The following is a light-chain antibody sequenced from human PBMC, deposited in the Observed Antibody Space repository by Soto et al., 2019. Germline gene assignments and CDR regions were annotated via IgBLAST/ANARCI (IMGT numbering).Light chain of an antibody. J-gene: IGKJ1*01. CDR3: QQRRNWPRT. CDR2: DAS. CDR1: QSVSSY. V-gene: IGKV3-11*01. Sequence: EIVLTQSPATLFLSPGERATLSCRASQSVSSYLAWYQQKPGQAPRLLIYDASNRATGIPARFSGSGSGTDFTLTISSLEPEDFAVYYCQQRRNWPRTFGQGTKVDIK.